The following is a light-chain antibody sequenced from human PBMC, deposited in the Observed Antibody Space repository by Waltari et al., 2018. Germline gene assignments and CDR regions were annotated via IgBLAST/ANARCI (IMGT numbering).Light chain of an antibody. CDR1: QNIHDN. J-gene: IGKJ4*01. CDR3: QQYNKWPPLT. Sequence: EVLMTQSPATMSVSTGERVTLSCRASQNIHDNLAWYQQKPGQAPRLPIYGASTRATDIPARFRGSGSGTEFTLTINSLQSEDLGIYYCQQYNKWPPLTFGGGTKVEIK. V-gene: IGKV3-15*01. CDR2: GAS.